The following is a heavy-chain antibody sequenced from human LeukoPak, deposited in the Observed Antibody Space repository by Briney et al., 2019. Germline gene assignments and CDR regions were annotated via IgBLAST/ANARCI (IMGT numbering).Heavy chain of an antibody. CDR2: IYHSGST. V-gene: IGHV4-59*01. J-gene: IGHJ6*03. Sequence: SETLSLTCTVSGGSISDYYWSWIRQPPGKELEWIGYIYHSGSTTYKPSLKSRVTMSVDTSKNQFSLKLSSVTAADAAVYYCAMGDFCSATSCYLRPMDVWGKGTTVTVSS. D-gene: IGHD2-2*01. CDR1: GGSISDYY. CDR3: AMGDFCSATSCYLRPMDV.